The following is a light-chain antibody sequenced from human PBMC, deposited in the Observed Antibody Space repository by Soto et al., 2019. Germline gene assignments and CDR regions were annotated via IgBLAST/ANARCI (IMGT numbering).Light chain of an antibody. CDR2: AVT. V-gene: IGLV2-14*01. CDR1: ASDVGGFDF. Sequence: QSVLTQPASVSGSPGQSITISCTGTASDVGGFDFVSWYQQHEGEAPKLILYAVTKRPSGVSSRFSGSKSGNTASLSISGLQPEDEADYYCSSFTSISTRVFGGGTKVTVL. CDR3: SSFTSISTRV. J-gene: IGLJ2*01.